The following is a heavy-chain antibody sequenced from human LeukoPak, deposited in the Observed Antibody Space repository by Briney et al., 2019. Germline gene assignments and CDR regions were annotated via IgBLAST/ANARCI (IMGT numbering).Heavy chain of an antibody. D-gene: IGHD1-26*01. CDR1: GFTVSSNY. CDR3: ARDIGEYYFDY. Sequence: GGSLRLSCAASGFTVSSNYMSWVRQAPGKGLEWVSVIYSGGSTYYADSVKGRFTISRDNSKNTPYLQMNSLRAEDTAVYYCARDIGEYYFDYWGQGTLVTVSS. J-gene: IGHJ4*02. V-gene: IGHV3-66*01. CDR2: IYSGGST.